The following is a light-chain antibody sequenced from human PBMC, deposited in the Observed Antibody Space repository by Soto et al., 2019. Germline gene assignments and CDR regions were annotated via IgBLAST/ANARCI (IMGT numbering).Light chain of an antibody. CDR2: WAS. V-gene: IGKV4-1*01. J-gene: IGKJ4*01. CDR3: QQYYTTLALT. Sequence: DIVMTQSPDSLAVSLGERATINCKSSLSVFYSSNNKNYLAWYQQKPGQPPRLLFYWASTRESGVPDRFTASGSGKDFTLTISSLQAEDVAVYYCQQYYTTLALTFGGGTKVDIK. CDR1: LSVFYSSNNKNY.